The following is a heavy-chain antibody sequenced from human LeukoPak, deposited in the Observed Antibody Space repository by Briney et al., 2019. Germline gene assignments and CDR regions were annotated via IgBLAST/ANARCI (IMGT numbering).Heavy chain of an antibody. J-gene: IGHJ5*02. CDR3: ARQGSGYCTNGVCSDWFDP. D-gene: IGHD2-8*01. CDR1: GGTFSSYA. CDR2: IIPIFGTA. Sequence: ASVKVSCKASGGTFSSYAISWVRQAPGQGLEWMGGIIPIFGTANYAQKFQGRVTITTDESTSTAYMELSSLRSEDTAVYYCARQGSGYCTNGVCSDWFDPWGQGTLVTVSS. V-gene: IGHV1-69*05.